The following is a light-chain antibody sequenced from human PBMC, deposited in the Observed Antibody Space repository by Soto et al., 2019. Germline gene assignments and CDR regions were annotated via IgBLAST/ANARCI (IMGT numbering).Light chain of an antibody. V-gene: IGLV2-14*01. CDR1: SSDVGGYNY. CDR2: GVS. J-gene: IGLJ3*02. CDR3: SSYTSSTTWV. Sequence: QSALTQPASVSGSPGQSITISCTGTSSDVGGYNYVSWYQQHPGKAPKLMIYGVSNRPSGVSSRFSGSKSSNTASLTISALQAEDEADYYCSSYTSSTTWVFGGGTKVTVL.